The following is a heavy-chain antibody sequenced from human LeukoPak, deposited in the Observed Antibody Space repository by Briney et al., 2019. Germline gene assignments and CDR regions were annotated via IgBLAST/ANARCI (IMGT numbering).Heavy chain of an antibody. CDR3: ARVDYGNNFDY. J-gene: IGHJ4*02. CDR2: ISSGSSTI. Sequence: PGGSLRLSCAASGFTFSSYSMNWVRQAPGKGLEWVSYISSGSSTIYYADSVKGRFTISRDNAKNSLYLQMNSLRVEDTAVYYCARVDYGNNFDYWGQGTLVTVSS. CDR1: GFTFSSYS. D-gene: IGHD4/OR15-4a*01. V-gene: IGHV3-48*01.